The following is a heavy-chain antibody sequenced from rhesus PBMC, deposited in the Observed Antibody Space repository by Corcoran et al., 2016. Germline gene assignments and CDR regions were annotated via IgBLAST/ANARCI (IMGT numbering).Heavy chain of an antibody. CDR2: ISYTGKTI. CDR1: GFTFSSYD. CDR3: TRAAGYLYFDY. V-gene: IGHV3-136*01. D-gene: IGHD2-2*01. Sequence: EVQLVESGGGLVQPGGSLRLSCAASGFTFSSYDMSWVRQAPGKGLGWVPYISYTGKTIYYADSVKGRFTISRDNAKNSLSLQMSSLRAEDTAVYYGTRAAGYLYFDYWGQGVLVTVSS. J-gene: IGHJ4*01.